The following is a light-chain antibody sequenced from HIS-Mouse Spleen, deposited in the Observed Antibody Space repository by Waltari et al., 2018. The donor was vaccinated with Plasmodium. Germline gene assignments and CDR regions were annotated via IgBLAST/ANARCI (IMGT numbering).Light chain of an antibody. CDR2: GAS. CDR3: QQYNNWSFT. V-gene: IGKV3-15*01. CDR1: QSVSSN. Sequence: EIVMTQSPATLSVSPGERATLSCRASQSVSSNLAWYQQKPGQAPRLLIYGASTRATGIPARFSGRGSGTEFTPTISSLQSEDFAVYYCQQYNNWSFTFGPGTKVDIK. J-gene: IGKJ3*01.